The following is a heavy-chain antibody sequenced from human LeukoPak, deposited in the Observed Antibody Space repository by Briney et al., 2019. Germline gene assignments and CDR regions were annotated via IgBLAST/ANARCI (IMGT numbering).Heavy chain of an antibody. D-gene: IGHD3-22*01. V-gene: IGHV1-24*01. Sequence: ASVKVSCKVSGYTLTELSMHWVRQAPGKGLEWMGGFDPEDGETIYAQKFQGRVTMTEDTSTDTAYMELSSLRSEDTAVYYCATVSGREYYYDSSGDKYFDYWDQGTLVTVSS. CDR1: GYTLTELS. CDR3: ATVSGREYYYDSSGDKYFDY. CDR2: FDPEDGET. J-gene: IGHJ4*02.